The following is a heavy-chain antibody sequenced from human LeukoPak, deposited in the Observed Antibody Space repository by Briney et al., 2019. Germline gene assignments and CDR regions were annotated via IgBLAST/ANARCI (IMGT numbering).Heavy chain of an antibody. V-gene: IGHV1-2*02. CDR3: ARAVGATLTLGY. D-gene: IGHD1-26*01. Sequence: ASVKVSCKVSGYTFTDYYMHWVRQAPGQGLEWMGWINPNSGGTNYAQKFQGRVTMTRDTSISTAYMELSRLRSDDTAVYYCARAVGATLTLGYWGQGTLVTVSS. J-gene: IGHJ4*02. CDR1: GYTFTDYY. CDR2: INPNSGGT.